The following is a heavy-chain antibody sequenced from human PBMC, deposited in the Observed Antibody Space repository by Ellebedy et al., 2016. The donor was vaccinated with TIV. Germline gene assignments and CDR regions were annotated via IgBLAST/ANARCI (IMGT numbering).Heavy chain of an antibody. Sequence: SVKVSXKASGGTFSSYAISWVRQAPGQGLEWMGGIIPIFGTANYAQKFQGRVTITADKSTSTAYMELSSLRSEDTAVYYCAIRSGCSSTSCHWRVDYYYYYGMDVWGQGTTVTVSS. CDR3: AIRSGCSSTSCHWRVDYYYYYGMDV. CDR2: IIPIFGTA. J-gene: IGHJ6*02. D-gene: IGHD2-2*01. CDR1: GGTFSSYA. V-gene: IGHV1-69*06.